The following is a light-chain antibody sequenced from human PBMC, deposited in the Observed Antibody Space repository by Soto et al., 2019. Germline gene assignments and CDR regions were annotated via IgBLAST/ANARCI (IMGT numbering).Light chain of an antibody. CDR2: DAS. Sequence: EIVLTQSPATLSLSPGERATLSCRASQSVSSDLAWYQQKPGQAPRLLIYDASNRATGIPARFSGSGSGTDFTLTISSLEPEDFSVYYCQQRSSWLSYTFGQGTKLEIK. V-gene: IGKV3-11*01. J-gene: IGKJ2*01. CDR1: QSVSSD. CDR3: QQRSSWLSYT.